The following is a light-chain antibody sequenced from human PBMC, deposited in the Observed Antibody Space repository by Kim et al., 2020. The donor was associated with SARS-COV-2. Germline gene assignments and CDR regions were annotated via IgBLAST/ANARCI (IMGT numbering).Light chain of an antibody. Sequence: EIVMTQSPATLSVSPGERATLSCRASQSISSNLAWYQQKPGQAPSLLIYAASTRATDIPARFSGSGSGTEFTLTISSLQSEDFAVYYCQQYNNWPPWTFGQGTKVDIK. J-gene: IGKJ1*01. V-gene: IGKV3-15*01. CDR2: AAS. CDR1: QSISSN. CDR3: QQYNNWPPWT.